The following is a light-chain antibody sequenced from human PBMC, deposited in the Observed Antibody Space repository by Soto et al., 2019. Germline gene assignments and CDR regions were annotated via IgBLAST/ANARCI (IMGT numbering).Light chain of an antibody. CDR2: AAS. Sequence: DIQMTQSPSSLSASVGDRVTITCRASQGISNYIAWYQQKPGQAPKLLISAASTLPSGVPSRFSGSGSGTDFTLTISSLQPEDVATYSCQQYNSVPLFGPGTKVDIK. CDR1: QGISNY. V-gene: IGKV1-27*01. CDR3: QQYNSVPL. J-gene: IGKJ3*01.